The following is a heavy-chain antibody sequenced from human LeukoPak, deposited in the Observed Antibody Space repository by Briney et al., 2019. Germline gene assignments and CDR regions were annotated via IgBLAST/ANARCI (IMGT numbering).Heavy chain of an antibody. CDR3: ARRGYDILTGYSTFDY. Sequence: GGTLRLSCAASGFTFSSYGMSWVRQAPGKGLEWVSAISGSGGSTYYADSVKGRFTISRDNSKNTLYLQMNSLRAEDTAVYYCARRGYDILTGYSTFDYWGQGTLVTVSS. V-gene: IGHV3-23*01. D-gene: IGHD3-9*01. CDR1: GFTFSSYG. CDR2: ISGSGGST. J-gene: IGHJ4*02.